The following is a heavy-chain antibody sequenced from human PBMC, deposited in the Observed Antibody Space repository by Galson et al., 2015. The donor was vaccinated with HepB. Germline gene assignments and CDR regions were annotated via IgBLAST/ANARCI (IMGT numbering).Heavy chain of an antibody. J-gene: IGHJ4*02. CDR1: GFTFSSYG. Sequence: SLRLSCAASGFTFSSYGMHWVRQAPGKGLEWVAVIWYDGSNKYYADSVKGRFTISRDNFKNTLYLQMNSLRAEDTAVYYCARDLAAAGLLDYWGQGTLVTVSS. CDR2: IWYDGSNK. D-gene: IGHD6-13*01. CDR3: ARDLAAAGLLDY. V-gene: IGHV3-33*01.